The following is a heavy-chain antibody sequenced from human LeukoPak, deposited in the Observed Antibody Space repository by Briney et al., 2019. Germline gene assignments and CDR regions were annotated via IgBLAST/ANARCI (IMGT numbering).Heavy chain of an antibody. Sequence: SETLSLTCTVSGGSISSSSHSWGWIGQPPGKGLEWTGSIYYPGRTYYNPSLKSRVTISVDTSKNQFSLKLSSVTAADTAVYYCAQSLGSSNWIGNWFDPWGQGTLVTVSS. CDR2: IYYPGRT. D-gene: IGHD6-13*01. J-gene: IGHJ5*02. CDR1: GGSISSSSHS. V-gene: IGHV4-39*01. CDR3: AQSLGSSNWIGNWFDP.